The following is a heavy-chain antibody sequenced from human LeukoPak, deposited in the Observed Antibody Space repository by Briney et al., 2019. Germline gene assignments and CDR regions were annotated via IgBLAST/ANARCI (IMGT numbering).Heavy chain of an antibody. CDR1: GYSFTSYW. Sequence: GESLKISCKGSGYSFTSYWIGWVRQMPGKGLEWMGIIYPGDSDTRYSPSFQGQVTISADKSISTAYLQWSSLKASDTAVYYCARHLYGSINAFDIWGQGTMVTVSS. J-gene: IGHJ3*02. CDR2: IYPGDSDT. D-gene: IGHD2-2*01. CDR3: ARHLYGSINAFDI. V-gene: IGHV5-51*01.